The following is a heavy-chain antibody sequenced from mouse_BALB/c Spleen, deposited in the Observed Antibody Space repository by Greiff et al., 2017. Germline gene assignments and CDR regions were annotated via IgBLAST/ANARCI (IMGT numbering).Heavy chain of an antibody. V-gene: IGHV1-80*01. CDR2: IYPGDGDT. J-gene: IGHJ4*01. Sequence: VKLMESGAELVRPGSSVKISCKASGYAFSSYWMNWVKQRPGQGLEWIGQIYPGDGDTNYNGKFKGKATLTADKSSSTAYMQLSSLTSEDSAVYFCAKITTVVAEGYYAMDYWGQGTSVTVSS. D-gene: IGHD1-1*01. CDR3: AKITTVVAEGYYAMDY. CDR1: GYAFSSYW.